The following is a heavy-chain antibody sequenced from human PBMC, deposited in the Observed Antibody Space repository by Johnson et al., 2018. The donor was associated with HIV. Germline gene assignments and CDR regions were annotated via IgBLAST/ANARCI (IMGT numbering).Heavy chain of an antibody. CDR3: ARGLELYLELGWDDAFDI. CDR1: GFNFNNYG. V-gene: IGHV3-NL1*01. D-gene: IGHD1-26*01. CDR2: ISGSAGIT. J-gene: IGHJ3*02. Sequence: QLVESGGGVVQPGRSLRLSCAASGFNFNNYGMHWVRQAPGKGLEWVSAISGSAGITYYADSVEGRFTISRDSSEKTLYLQMNSLRPEDTAVYYCARGLELYLELGWDDAFDIWGQGTMVTVSS.